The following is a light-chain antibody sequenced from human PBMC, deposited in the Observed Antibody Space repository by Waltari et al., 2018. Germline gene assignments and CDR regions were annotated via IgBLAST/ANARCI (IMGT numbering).Light chain of an antibody. CDR1: QSVATY. CDR2: GAS. V-gene: IGKV3-20*01. Sequence: EIVLSQSPGTLSLSPGERATLSCRASQSVATYLAWYQQKTGQAPRLLIYGASSRATGVPDRVSTSGSGTDFSLTIISLEPEDVAVYYCQHYVRLPVTFGQGTKVEIK. CDR3: QHYVRLPVT. J-gene: IGKJ1*01.